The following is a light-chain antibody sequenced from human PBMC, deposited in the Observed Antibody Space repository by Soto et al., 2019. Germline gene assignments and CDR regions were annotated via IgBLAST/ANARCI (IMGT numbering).Light chain of an antibody. J-gene: IGLJ2*01. CDR2: GNS. CDR1: SSNIGAGYD. CDR3: QSYGSSLSGPWV. V-gene: IGLV1-40*01. Sequence: QSVLTQPPSVSGAPGQGVTISCTGSSSNIGAGYDVHWYQQLPGTAPKLLIYGNSNRPSGVPDRFSGSKSGTSASLAITGLQAEDEADYYCQSYGSSLSGPWVFGGGTKLTVL.